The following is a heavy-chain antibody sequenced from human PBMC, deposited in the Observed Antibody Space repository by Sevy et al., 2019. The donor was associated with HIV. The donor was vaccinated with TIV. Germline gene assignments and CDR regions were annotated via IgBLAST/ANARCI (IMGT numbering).Heavy chain of an antibody. CDR2: IYTSVRT. Sequence: SETLSLTCTVSGGSISSVSYYWIWIRQPAGKEREWIVRIYTSVRTNYNPSLKSRVTISVDTSKNQFSLKLSSVTAADTAVYYCARASSSGWYNGWFDPWGQGTLVTVSS. CDR3: ARASSSGWYNGWFDP. D-gene: IGHD6-19*01. CDR1: GGSISSVSYY. V-gene: IGHV4-61*02. J-gene: IGHJ5*02.